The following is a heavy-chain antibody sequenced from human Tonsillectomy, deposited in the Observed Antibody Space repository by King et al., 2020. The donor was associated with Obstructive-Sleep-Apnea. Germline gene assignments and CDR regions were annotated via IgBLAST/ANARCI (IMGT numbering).Heavy chain of an antibody. CDR3: GRQIAHFESGWFPADS. J-gene: IGHJ4*02. D-gene: IGHD6-19*01. V-gene: IGHV4-39*01. CDR1: GDSISSTHYY. Sequence: QLQESGPGLVKPSETLSLTCTVSGDSISSTHYYWAWIRQPPGKGLEYIGSIFYRGTTYSDAPLKSRVSISVDTSKNQFSLRLISVTAADTAVYYCGRQIAHFESGWFPADSWGQGALVTVSS. CDR2: IFYRGTT.